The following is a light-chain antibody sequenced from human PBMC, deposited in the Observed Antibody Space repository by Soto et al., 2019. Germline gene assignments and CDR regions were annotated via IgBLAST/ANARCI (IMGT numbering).Light chain of an antibody. CDR3: QQSYSTPWT. V-gene: IGKV3-20*01. CDR1: QSVSSND. Sequence: EIVLTQSPGTLSLSPGERATLSCRASQSVSSNDLAWYQQKPGQAPRLLIYGASRRATGTPDRFSGGGSGTDFTLTISSLQPEDFATYYCQQSYSTPWTFGQGTKVDIK. CDR2: GAS. J-gene: IGKJ1*01.